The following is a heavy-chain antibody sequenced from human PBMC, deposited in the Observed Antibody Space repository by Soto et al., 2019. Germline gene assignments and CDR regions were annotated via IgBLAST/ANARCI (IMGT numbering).Heavy chain of an antibody. CDR3: ARFVSATAINDH. D-gene: IGHD2-21*02. CDR2: ISSSSSYI. CDR1: GLTFRTYS. J-gene: IGHJ4*02. Sequence: EVQLVESGGGLVKPGASLRLSCAASGLTFRTYSMNWVRHAPGKGLEWVSLISSSSSYIYYADSLKGRFTISRDNAKNSLYLEMNNLRAEDMAVYYCARFVSATAINDHWGQGTLVTVSS. V-gene: IGHV3-21*01.